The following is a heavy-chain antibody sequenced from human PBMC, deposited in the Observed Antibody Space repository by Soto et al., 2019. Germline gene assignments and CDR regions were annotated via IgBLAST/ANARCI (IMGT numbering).Heavy chain of an antibody. CDR1: GGSISSYY. D-gene: IGHD4-17*01. CDR3: ARLGYGDPYFDY. CDR2: IYYSGST. V-gene: IGHV4-59*08. J-gene: IGHJ4*02. Sequence: SETLSLTCTVSGGSISSYYWSWIRQPPGKGLEWIGYIYYSGSTNYNPSLKSRVTISVDTSKNQFSLKLSSVTAADTAVYYCARLGYGDPYFDYWGQGTLVTVSS.